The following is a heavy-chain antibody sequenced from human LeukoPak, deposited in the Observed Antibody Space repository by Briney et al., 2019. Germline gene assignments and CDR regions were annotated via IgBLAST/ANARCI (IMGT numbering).Heavy chain of an antibody. CDR2: IYSGGST. CDR1: GFTVSTNY. Sequence: EPGGSLRLSCAASGFTVSTNYMTWVRQAPGKGLEWVSVIYSGGSTYYADSVKGRFTISRDNSKNTLYLHMNSLRAEDTAVYYCARTSYGSGSYSDYWGQGTLVTVSS. J-gene: IGHJ4*02. V-gene: IGHV3-66*01. D-gene: IGHD3-10*01. CDR3: ARTSYGSGSYSDY.